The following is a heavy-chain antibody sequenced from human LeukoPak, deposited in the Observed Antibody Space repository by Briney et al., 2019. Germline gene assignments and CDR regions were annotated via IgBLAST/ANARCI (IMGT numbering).Heavy chain of an antibody. V-gene: IGHV6-1*01. D-gene: IGHD3-10*01. Sequence: SQTLSLTCAISGDSVSSNSAAWNWIRQSPSRGLEWLGRAYYRSKWYNDYAVSVKSRITINPDTSKNQFSLQLNSVTPEDTAVYYCAREDRLLWFGELLLNWFDPWGQGTLVTVSS. J-gene: IGHJ5*02. CDR3: AREDRLLWFGELLLNWFDP. CDR2: AYYRSKWYN. CDR1: GDSVSSNSAA.